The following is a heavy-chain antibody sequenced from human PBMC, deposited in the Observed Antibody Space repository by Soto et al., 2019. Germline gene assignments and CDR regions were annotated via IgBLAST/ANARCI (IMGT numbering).Heavy chain of an antibody. J-gene: IGHJ4*02. V-gene: IGHV1-69*13. Sequence: SVNVSFKASGGTFSTYAIKWVRQSPGQGPEWMGDIIPIFGTANYAQKVQGRLTITADESTLTAYMELSSLKSEDTAVYYCARERYDSSGYPIDYWGQGTLVTVSS. D-gene: IGHD3-22*01. CDR1: GGTFSTYA. CDR3: ARERYDSSGYPIDY. CDR2: IIPIFGTA.